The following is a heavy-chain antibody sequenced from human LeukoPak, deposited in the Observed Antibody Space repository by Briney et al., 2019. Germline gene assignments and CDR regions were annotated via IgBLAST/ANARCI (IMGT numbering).Heavy chain of an antibody. D-gene: IGHD3-3*01. J-gene: IGHJ6*03. V-gene: IGHV3-53*01. Sequence: GGSLRLSCAASGFTVSSNYMSWVRQAPGKGLEWVSVIYSGGSTYYADSVKGRFTISRDNSKNTLYLQMNSLRAEDTAVYYCARYYDFWSSYPSYYYMDVWGKGTTVTVSS. CDR2: IYSGGST. CDR3: ARYYDFWSSYPSYYYMDV. CDR1: GFTVSSNY.